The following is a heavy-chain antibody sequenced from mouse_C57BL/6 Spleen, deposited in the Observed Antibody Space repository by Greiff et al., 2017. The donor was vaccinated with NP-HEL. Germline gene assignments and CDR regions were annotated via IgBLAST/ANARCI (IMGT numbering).Heavy chain of an antibody. CDR2: IDPSDSYT. Sequence: VQLQQPGAELVRPGTSVKLSCKASGYTFTSYWMHWVKQRPGQGLEWIGVIDPSDSYTNYNQKFKGKATLTVDTSSSTAYMQLSSLTSEDSAVYYCASPLDSSGEGYWGQGTTLTVSS. CDR3: ASPLDSSGEGY. J-gene: IGHJ2*01. D-gene: IGHD3-2*02. V-gene: IGHV1-59*01. CDR1: GYTFTSYW.